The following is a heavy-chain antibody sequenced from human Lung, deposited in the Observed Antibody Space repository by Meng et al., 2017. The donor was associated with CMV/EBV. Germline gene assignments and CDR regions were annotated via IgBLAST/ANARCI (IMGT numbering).Heavy chain of an antibody. J-gene: IGHJ5*02. Sequence: GGSLRLSCAASGFAFSNYWMTWIRQAPGKGLEWVGNINQHGSENQYADSVRGRFTIPRDNARNSVYLQMNTLRAEDTAVYYCATTYYYDDTDYPSGQGTLVTVSS. D-gene: IGHD3-22*01. CDR2: INQHGSEN. V-gene: IGHV3-7*01. CDR1: GFAFSNYW. CDR3: ATTYYYDDTDYP.